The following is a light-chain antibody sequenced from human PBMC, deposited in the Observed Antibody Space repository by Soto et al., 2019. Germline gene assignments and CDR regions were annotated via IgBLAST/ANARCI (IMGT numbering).Light chain of an antibody. Sequence: EVVVTQSPATLSVSPGESATLSCRASQSVSNNLAWYQQRPVQAPTLLIYRASERATGVPDRFSGRGSGTAFTLTISSLQSEDFVVYFCQQYNNLTTWTLGQGTKVEI. CDR3: QQYNNLTTWT. V-gene: IGKV3-15*01. CDR2: RAS. J-gene: IGKJ1*01. CDR1: QSVSNN.